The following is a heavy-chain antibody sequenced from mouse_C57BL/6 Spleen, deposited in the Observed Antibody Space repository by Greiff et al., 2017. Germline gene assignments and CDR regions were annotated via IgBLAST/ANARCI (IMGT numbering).Heavy chain of an antibody. CDR1: GYAFSSSW. CDR2: IYPGDGDT. Sequence: VQLQESGPELVKPGASVKISCKASGYAFSSSWMNWVKQRPGKGLEWIGRIYPGDGDTNYNGKFKGKATLTADKSSSTAYMQLSSLTSEDSAVYFCARGITTVVATGYYAMDYWGQGTSVTVSS. CDR3: ARGITTVVATGYYAMDY. J-gene: IGHJ4*01. D-gene: IGHD1-1*01. V-gene: IGHV1-82*01.